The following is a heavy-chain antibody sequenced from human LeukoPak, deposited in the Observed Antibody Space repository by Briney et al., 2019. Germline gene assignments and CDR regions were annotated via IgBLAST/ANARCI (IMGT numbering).Heavy chain of an antibody. CDR1: GFTFISYA. V-gene: IGHV3-23*01. D-gene: IGHD6-13*01. CDR2: ISGSGGST. J-gene: IGHJ4*02. CDR3: ARLLYSSSCFDY. Sequence: GGSLRLSCAASGFTFISYAMSWVRQAPGKGLEWVSAISGSGGSTYYADSVKGRFTISRDNSKNTLYPQMNSLRAEDTAVYYCARLLYSSSCFDYWGQGTLVTVSS.